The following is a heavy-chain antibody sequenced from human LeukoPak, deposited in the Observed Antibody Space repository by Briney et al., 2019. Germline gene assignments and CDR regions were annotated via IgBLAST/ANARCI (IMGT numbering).Heavy chain of an antibody. Sequence: ASVKVSCKASGYTFSSYHIHWVRQAPGQGLEWMGIINPSGGSTSYAQKFQGRVTMTRDTSTSTVYMELSSLRSEDTAVYYCARDGGHSFPTTSLQERWQLPPGPGWYNLNSYYYYYMDVWGKGTTVTVSS. CDR2: INPSGGST. CDR3: ARDGGHSFPTTSLQERWQLPPGPGWYNLNSYYYYYMDV. CDR1: GYTFSSYH. D-gene: IGHD2-15*01. V-gene: IGHV1-46*01. J-gene: IGHJ6*03.